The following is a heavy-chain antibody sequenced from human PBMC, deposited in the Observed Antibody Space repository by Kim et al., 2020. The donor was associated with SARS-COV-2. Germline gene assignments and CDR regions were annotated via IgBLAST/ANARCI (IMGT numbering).Heavy chain of an antibody. CDR3: ARDRRAMVRGVIDY. V-gene: IGHV3-30*01. J-gene: IGHJ4*02. D-gene: IGHD3-10*01. Sequence: ADSVKGRFTIARDNSKNTLYLQMNSLRAEDTAVYYCARDRRAMVRGVIDYWGQGTLVTVSS.